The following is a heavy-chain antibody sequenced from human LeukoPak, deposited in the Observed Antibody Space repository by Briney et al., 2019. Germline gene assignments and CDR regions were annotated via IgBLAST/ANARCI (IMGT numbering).Heavy chain of an antibody. CDR1: GFTFSIYE. CDR2: ISISGSTI. V-gene: IGHV3-48*03. CDR3: ARDFSYYDSSGYYYVAYFDY. D-gene: IGHD3-22*01. J-gene: IGHJ4*02. Sequence: GGSLRLSCAASGFTFSIYEMNWVRQAPGKGLEWGSYISISGSTIYYADSVKGRFTISRDNAKNSLYLQMNSLRAEDTALYYCARDFSYYDSSGYYYVAYFDYWGQGTLVSVSS.